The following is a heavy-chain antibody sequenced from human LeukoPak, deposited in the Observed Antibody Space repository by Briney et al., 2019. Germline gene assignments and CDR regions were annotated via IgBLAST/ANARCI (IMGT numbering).Heavy chain of an antibody. CDR3: ARAYYDILTGYSLGDDSSGYYLYYFDY. Sequence: GASVKVSCKASGYTFTGYYMHWVRQAPGQGLEWMGWINPNSGGTNYAQKFQGRVTMTRDTSISTAYMELSRLRSDDTAVYYCARAYYDILTGYSLGDDSSGYYLYYFDYWGQGTLVTVSS. CDR1: GYTFTGYY. V-gene: IGHV1-2*02. D-gene: IGHD3-9*01. CDR2: INPNSGGT. J-gene: IGHJ4*02.